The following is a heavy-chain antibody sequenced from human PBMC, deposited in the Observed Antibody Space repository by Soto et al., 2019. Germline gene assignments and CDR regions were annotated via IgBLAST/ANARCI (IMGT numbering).Heavy chain of an antibody. J-gene: IGHJ4*02. V-gene: IGHV3-9*01. CDR3: ANLPLYGSGFDC. CDR1: GFTFDDYA. Sequence: EVQLVESGGGLVQPGRSLRLSCAASGFTFDDYAIHWVRQAPGKGLEWVSGINWNGDATGYADSVKGRFTISRDNAKNSLYLQMNRRTTEDTAVYYCANLPLYGSGFDCWGQGTLVTVSS. D-gene: IGHD3-10*01. CDR2: INWNGDAT.